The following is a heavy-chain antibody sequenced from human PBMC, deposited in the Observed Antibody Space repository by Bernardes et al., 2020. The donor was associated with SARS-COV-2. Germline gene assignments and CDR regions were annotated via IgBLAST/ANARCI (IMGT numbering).Heavy chain of an antibody. J-gene: IGHJ4*02. CDR3: ADDYGDYVSGHFDY. CDR2: ISASGGST. V-gene: IGHV3-23*01. CDR1: GFTFSSYA. D-gene: IGHD4-17*01. Sequence: GGSLRLSCAASGFTFSSYAMRWVRQAPGKGLEWVSGISASGGSTYYADSVKGRFTISRDNSKNTLYLQMNSLRAEDTAVYYCADDYGDYVSGHFDYWGQGTLVTVSS.